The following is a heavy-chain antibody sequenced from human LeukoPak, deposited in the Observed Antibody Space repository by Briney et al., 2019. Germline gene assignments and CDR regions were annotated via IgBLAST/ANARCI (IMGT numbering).Heavy chain of an antibody. CDR1: GFTFSNYG. Sequence: PGGSLRLSCAASGFTFSNYGMSWVRQAPGKGLEWVSGISGSGGSTYFADSVKGRFSISRDNSKNTLYLQMNSLRAEDTAVYYCARDLSGSYGYWGQGTLVTVSS. CDR2: ISGSGGST. D-gene: IGHD1-26*01. J-gene: IGHJ4*02. V-gene: IGHV3-23*01. CDR3: ARDLSGSYGY.